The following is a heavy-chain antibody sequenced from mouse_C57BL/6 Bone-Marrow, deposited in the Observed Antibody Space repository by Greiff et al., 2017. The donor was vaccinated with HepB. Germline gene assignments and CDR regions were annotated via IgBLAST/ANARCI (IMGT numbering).Heavy chain of an antibody. J-gene: IGHJ2*01. CDR2: IDPENGDT. CDR3: TTRGQFDDGYYLDY. CDR1: GFNIKDDY. V-gene: IGHV14-4*01. Sequence: VQLQQSGAELVRPGASVKLSCTASGFNIKDDYMHWVKQRPEQGLEWIGWIDPENGDTEYASKFQGKATITADTSSNTAYLQLSSLTSEDTAVYYCTTRGQFDDGYYLDYWGQGTTLTVSS. D-gene: IGHD2-3*01.